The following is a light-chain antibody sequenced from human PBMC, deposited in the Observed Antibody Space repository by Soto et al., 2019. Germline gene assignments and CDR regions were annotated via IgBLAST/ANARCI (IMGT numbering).Light chain of an antibody. CDR2: DAS. CDR1: HDISTF. Sequence: DIQLTQSPSLLSASIGDRVTITCRASHDISTFLAWYQQKPGKAPKLLIYDASSLEGGVPSRFSGSGSGTEFSLTITSLQPDDFATFYCQQYSSFPLTFGQGTKVDIK. V-gene: IGKV1-9*01. CDR3: QQYSSFPLT. J-gene: IGKJ1*01.